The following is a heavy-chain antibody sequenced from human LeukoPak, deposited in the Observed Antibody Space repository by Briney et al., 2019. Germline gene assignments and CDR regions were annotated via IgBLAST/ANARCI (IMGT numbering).Heavy chain of an antibody. D-gene: IGHD3-10*01. V-gene: IGHV3-7*01. CDR3: ARTYGSGSYYNL. Sequence: PGGSLRLSCAASEFTFSSYWMSWVRQAPGKGLEWVANIKQDGSEKYYVDSVKGRFTISRDNAKNSLYLQMNSLRAEDTAVYYCARTYGSGSYYNLWGQGTLVTVSS. CDR1: EFTFSSYW. J-gene: IGHJ4*02. CDR2: IKQDGSEK.